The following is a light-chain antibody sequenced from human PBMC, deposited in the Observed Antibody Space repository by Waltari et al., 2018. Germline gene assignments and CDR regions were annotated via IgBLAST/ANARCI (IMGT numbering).Light chain of an antibody. CDR2: DDS. J-gene: IGLJ2*01. V-gene: IGLV3-21*02. CDR3: QVWHSREHVV. CDR1: SIGRQS. Sequence: SYVLTQPPSVSVAPGQTAKITCGGNSIGRQSVHWYQRKPGQAPILVIYDDSARPSGIPERVSGSNSGNTATLTIDGVECGDEADYYCQVWHSREHVVFGGGTRVTVL.